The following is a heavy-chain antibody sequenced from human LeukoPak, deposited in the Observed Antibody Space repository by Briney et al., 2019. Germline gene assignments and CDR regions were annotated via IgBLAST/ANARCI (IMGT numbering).Heavy chain of an antibody. Sequence: PSETLSLTCAVYGGSFSGYYWSWIRQPPGERLEWIGEINHSGSTNYNPSLKSRVPISVDTSKNQFSLKLSSVTAADTAVYYCARGRITIFGVPQKTSSRVYYFDYWGQGTLVTVSS. CDR2: INHSGST. J-gene: IGHJ4*02. D-gene: IGHD3-3*01. CDR3: ARGRITIFGVPQKTSSRVYYFDY. CDR1: GGSFSGYY. V-gene: IGHV4-34*01.